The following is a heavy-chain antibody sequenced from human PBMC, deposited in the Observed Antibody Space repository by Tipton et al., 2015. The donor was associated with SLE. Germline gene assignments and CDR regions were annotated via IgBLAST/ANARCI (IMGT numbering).Heavy chain of an antibody. J-gene: IGHJ4*02. V-gene: IGHV4-31*02. Sequence: LRLSCTVSGGSISSGGYYWSWIRQHPGKGLEWIGYIYYSGSTYYNPPLKSRVTISVDTSKNQFSLKLSSVTAADTAVYYCASHSTHYCSSTSCYFDYWGQGTLVTVSS. D-gene: IGHD2-2*01. CDR1: GGSISSGGYY. CDR2: IYYSGST. CDR3: ASHSTHYCSSTSCYFDY.